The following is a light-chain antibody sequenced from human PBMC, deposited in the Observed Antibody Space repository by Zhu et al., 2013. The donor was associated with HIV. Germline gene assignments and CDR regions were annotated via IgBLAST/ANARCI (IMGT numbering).Light chain of an antibody. CDR1: QTITTF. Sequence: DIQMTQSPSSLSASVGDRVSLTCRASQTITTFLNWYQQKPGTAPDLLILRASTLQTGVPSRFSGSGSDTHFTLTINDLQPEDFATYFCQQTYGTPWTFGQGTRVEI. CDR2: RAS. V-gene: IGKV1-39*01. J-gene: IGKJ1*01. CDR3: QQTYGTPWT.